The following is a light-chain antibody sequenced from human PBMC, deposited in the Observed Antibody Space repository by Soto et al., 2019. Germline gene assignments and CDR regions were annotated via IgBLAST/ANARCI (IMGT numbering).Light chain of an antibody. V-gene: IGLV2-14*01. CDR1: SSDVGGYNY. Sequence: QSALAQPASVSGSPGQSITISCTGTSSDVGGYNYVSWYQQHPGKAPKLMIYDVSNRPSGVSNRFSGSKSGNTASLTISGLQAEDEADYYCSSYTSSILYVFGTGTKSPS. CDR3: SSYTSSILYV. J-gene: IGLJ1*01. CDR2: DVS.